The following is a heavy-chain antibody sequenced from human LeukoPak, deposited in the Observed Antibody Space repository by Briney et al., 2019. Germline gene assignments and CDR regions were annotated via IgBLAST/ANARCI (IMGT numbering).Heavy chain of an antibody. CDR2: INAGNGNT. Sequence: GASVKVSCKASGYTFTIYAMHWVRQAPGQTLEWMGWINAGNGNTKYSQKFQGRVTITRDTSASTAYMELSSLRSEDTAVYYCAREGAAAGIIAFDYWGQGTLVTVSS. J-gene: IGHJ4*02. CDR3: AREGAAAGIIAFDY. D-gene: IGHD6-13*01. V-gene: IGHV1-3*01. CDR1: GYTFTIYA.